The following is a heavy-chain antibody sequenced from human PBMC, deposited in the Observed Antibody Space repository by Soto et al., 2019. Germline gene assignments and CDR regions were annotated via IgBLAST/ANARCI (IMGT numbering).Heavy chain of an antibody. CDR3: AREVAVAGKGGGY. V-gene: IGHV3-66*01. J-gene: IGHJ4*02. CDR1: GFTVSSNY. Sequence: GGSLRLSCAASGFTVSSNYMSWVRQAPGKGLEWVSVIYSGGSTYYADSVKGRFTISRDNSKNTLYLQMNSLRAEDTAVYYCAREVAVAGKGGGYWGQGTLVTVSS. D-gene: IGHD6-19*01. CDR2: IYSGGST.